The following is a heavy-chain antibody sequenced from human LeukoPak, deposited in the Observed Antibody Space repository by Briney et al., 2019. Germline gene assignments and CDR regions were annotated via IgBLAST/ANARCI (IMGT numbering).Heavy chain of an antibody. CDR1: GFTFTNYA. CDR2: ISDVEKIP. J-gene: IGHJ4*02. V-gene: IGHV3-23*01. D-gene: IGHD3-10*01. Sequence: GGSLRLSCAASGFTFTNYAMSWVRQAPGKGLEWISGISDVEKIPYYSDSVKGRFTISRDNSKKTVYLQMNNLRAEDTAVYFCARHDSYIPYWGQGIPVTVSS. CDR3: ARHDSYIPY.